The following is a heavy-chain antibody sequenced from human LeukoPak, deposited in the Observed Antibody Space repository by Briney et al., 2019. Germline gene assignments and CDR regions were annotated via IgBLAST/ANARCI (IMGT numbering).Heavy chain of an antibody. D-gene: IGHD6-13*01. CDR3: AVEAAAGLNFDY. CDR2: INPNSGGT. J-gene: IGHJ4*02. V-gene: IGHV1-2*02. CDR1: GGTFSSYA. Sequence: ASVKVSCKASGGTFSSYAISWVRQAPGQGLEWMGWINPNSGGTNYAQKFQGRVTMTRDTSISTAYMELSRLRSDDTAVYYCAVEAAAGLNFDYWGQGTLVTVSS.